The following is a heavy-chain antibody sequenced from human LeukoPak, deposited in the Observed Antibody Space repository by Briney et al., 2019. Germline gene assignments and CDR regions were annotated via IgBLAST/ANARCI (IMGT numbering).Heavy chain of an antibody. CDR1: GYTFTSYY. J-gene: IGHJ4*02. CDR3: ATMDYFDY. V-gene: IGHV1-46*01. Sequence: ASVKASCKASGYTFTSYYMHWVRQAPGQGLEWMGIINPSGGSTSYAQKFQGRVTMTRDTSTSTVYMELSSLRSEETAGYYGATMDYFDYWGQGTLVTVSS. CDR2: INPSGGST.